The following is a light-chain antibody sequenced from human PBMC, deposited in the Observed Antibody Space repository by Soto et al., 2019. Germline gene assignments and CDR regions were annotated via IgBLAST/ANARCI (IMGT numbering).Light chain of an antibody. J-gene: IGKJ2*01. Sequence: EIVLTQSPGTLSLSSGERATLSCRASQRVSSSYLAWYQQKPGQAPRLLVYATSSRATGIPDRFSGSGSGTDFTLTISRLEPEDFAVYYCQQYGSSSFTFGQGTKLESK. CDR1: QRVSSSY. V-gene: IGKV3-20*01. CDR2: ATS. CDR3: QQYGSSSFT.